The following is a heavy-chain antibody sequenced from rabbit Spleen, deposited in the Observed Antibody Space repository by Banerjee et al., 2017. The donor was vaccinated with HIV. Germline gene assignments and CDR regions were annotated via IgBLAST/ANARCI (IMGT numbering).Heavy chain of an antibody. CDR2: IYTGSSAST. D-gene: IGHD8-1*01. CDR1: GFSFSSSYY. CDR3: ARSNSNYIWRL. J-gene: IGHJ4*01. V-gene: IGHV1S45*01. Sequence: QEQLEESGGGLVQPEGSLTVTCTASGFSFSSSYYMCWVRQAPGKGLEWIACIYTGSSASTWYASWAKGRSTISKTSSTTVTLQMTSLTAADTATYFCARSNSNYIWRLWGPGTLVTVS.